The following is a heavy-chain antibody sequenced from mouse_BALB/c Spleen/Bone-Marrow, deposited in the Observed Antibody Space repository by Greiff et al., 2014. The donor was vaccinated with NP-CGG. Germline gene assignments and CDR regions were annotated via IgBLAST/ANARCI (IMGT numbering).Heavy chain of an antibody. CDR3: SRITTATGAMDY. D-gene: IGHD1-2*01. CDR2: IWADGST. V-gene: IGHV2-9*02. CDR1: GFSLTSYG. Sequence: QVQLKESGPGLVAPSQSLSFTCTVSGFSLTSYGVHWVRQPPGKGLGWLGVIWADGSTNYNSALMSRLSISKDNSKSQVFLKMNSLQTDDTAMYYCSRITTATGAMDYWGQGTSVTVSS. J-gene: IGHJ4*01.